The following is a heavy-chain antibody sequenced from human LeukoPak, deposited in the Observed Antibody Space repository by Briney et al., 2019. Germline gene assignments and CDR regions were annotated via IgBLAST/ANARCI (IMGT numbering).Heavy chain of an antibody. D-gene: IGHD2-8*01. Sequence: GASVKVSCKASGYTFTSYYMHWVRQAPGQGLEWMGIINPSVGSTSYAQKFQGRVTMTRDTSTSTVYMELSSLRSEDTAVYYCARVIRDCTNGVCYNHWFDPWGQGTLVTVSS. CDR1: GYTFTSYY. V-gene: IGHV1-46*01. CDR3: ARVIRDCTNGVCYNHWFDP. J-gene: IGHJ5*02. CDR2: INPSVGST.